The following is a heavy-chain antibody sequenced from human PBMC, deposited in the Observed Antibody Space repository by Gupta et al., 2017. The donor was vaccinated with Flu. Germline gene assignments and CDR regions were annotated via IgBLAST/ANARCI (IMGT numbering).Heavy chain of an antibody. CDR1: GFHFSSFA. CDR3: AKDLGGSGTYYTFES. Sequence: QVQLVESGGGVVQPGRSLRLSCLASGFHFSSFAMHCARQAPGKGLEWVAVISDGGSNKNYADSEMGLFTISRDTSKNTLFLQMNSLRPEDAAVYYCAKDLGGSGTYYTFESWGQGTLVTVSS. D-gene: IGHD3-10*01. J-gene: IGHJ4*02. CDR2: ISDGGSNK. V-gene: IGHV3-30*18.